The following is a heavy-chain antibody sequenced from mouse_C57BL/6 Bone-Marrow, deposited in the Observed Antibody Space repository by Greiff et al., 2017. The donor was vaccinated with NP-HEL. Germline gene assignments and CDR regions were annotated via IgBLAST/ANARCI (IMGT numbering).Heavy chain of an antibody. D-gene: IGHD2-5*01. CDR3: ARGDYSNYYAMDY. J-gene: IGHJ4*01. V-gene: IGHV1-26*01. CDR1: GYTFTDYY. CDR2: INPKNGGT. Sequence: EVQLQQSGPELVKPGASVKISCKASGYTFTDYYMNWVKQSHGKSLEWIGDINPKNGGTSYNQKFKGKATLTVDKSSSTAYMELRSLTSEDSAVYYCARGDYSNYYAMDYWGQGTSVTVSS.